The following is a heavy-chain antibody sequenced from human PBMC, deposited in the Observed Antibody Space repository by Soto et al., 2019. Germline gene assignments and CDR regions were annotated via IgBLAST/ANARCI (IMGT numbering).Heavy chain of an antibody. D-gene: IGHD2-2*01. Sequence: SVKVSCKASGGTFSSYAISWVRQAPGQGLELMGGIIPIFGTANYAQKFQGRVTITADKSTSTAYMELSSLRSEDTAVYYCARYLCSTSCYQFYYYYGMDVWGQGTTVTVYS. J-gene: IGHJ6*02. CDR2: IIPIFGTA. CDR3: ARYLCSTSCYQFYYYYGMDV. CDR1: GGTFSSYA. V-gene: IGHV1-69*06.